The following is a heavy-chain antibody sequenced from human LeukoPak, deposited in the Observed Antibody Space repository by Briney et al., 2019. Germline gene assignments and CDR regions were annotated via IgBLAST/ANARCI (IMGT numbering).Heavy chain of an antibody. CDR3: ARDISPLDY. CDR1: GGSISSSSYY. Sequence: PSETLSLTCTVSGGSISSSSYYWSWIRQPPGKGLEWIGYIYYSGSTNYNPSLKSRVTISVDTSKNQFSLKLSSVTAADTAVYYCARDISPLDYWGQGTLVTVSS. V-gene: IGHV4-61*01. J-gene: IGHJ4*02. CDR2: IYYSGST.